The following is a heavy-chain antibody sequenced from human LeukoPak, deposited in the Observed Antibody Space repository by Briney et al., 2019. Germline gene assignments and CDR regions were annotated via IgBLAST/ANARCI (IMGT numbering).Heavy chain of an antibody. D-gene: IGHD1-26*01. CDR3: AKSGAYSESYQSYFDY. CDR1: GFTFSSYA. Sequence: PGGSLRLSCAASGFTFSSYAMSWVRQAPGKGLEWVSAISGSGGSTYYADFVKGRFTISRDTSKNTLYLQMNSLRAEDPAVYYWAKSGAYSESYQSYFDYWGQGTMVTVSS. J-gene: IGHJ4*02. V-gene: IGHV3-23*01. CDR2: ISGSGGST.